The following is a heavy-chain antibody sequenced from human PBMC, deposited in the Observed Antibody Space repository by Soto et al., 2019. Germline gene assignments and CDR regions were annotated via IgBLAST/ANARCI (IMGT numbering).Heavy chain of an antibody. V-gene: IGHV2-5*02. CDR1: GFSLSTPGVG. Sequence: QITLKESGPPPVAPTQTLTLTCTVSGFSLSTPGVGVGWIRQPPGKALECLALIYWDDHKSYSPSLRSRLTITKDTSKNQVVLTLTNMDPVDAGIYYCAQGNFDYSRPTVGWFDPWGQGMQVTVSS. J-gene: IGHJ5*02. D-gene: IGHD6-13*01. CDR2: IYWDDHK. CDR3: AQGNFDYSRPTVGWFDP.